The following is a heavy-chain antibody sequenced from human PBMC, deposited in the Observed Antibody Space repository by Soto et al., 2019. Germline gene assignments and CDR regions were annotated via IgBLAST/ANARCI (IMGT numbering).Heavy chain of an antibody. CDR3: ARDQNGSPHFDY. CDR1: GGSIIDYY. D-gene: IGHD1-26*01. CDR2: IYKSGST. Sequence: SETLSLTCSVSGGSIIDYYWSWIRQPPGRGLEWIGYIYKSGSTNYNPSLKSRVTISVDTSKNLFSLKLSSVTAADTAVYYCARDQNGSPHFDYWGQGTLVTVS. J-gene: IGHJ4*02. V-gene: IGHV4-59*01.